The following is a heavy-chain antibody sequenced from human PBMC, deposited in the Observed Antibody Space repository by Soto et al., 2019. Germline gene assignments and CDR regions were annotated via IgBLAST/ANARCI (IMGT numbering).Heavy chain of an antibody. J-gene: IGHJ3*02. D-gene: IGHD3-22*01. CDR2: IYYSGST. CDR1: GGSISSYY. Sequence: SETLSLTCTVSGGSISSYYWSWIRQPPGKGLEWIGYIYYSGSTNYNPSLKSRVTISVDTSKNQFSLKLSSVTAADTAVYYCAREETYYYDSSGYTPNDAFDIWGQGTMVTVSS. V-gene: IGHV4-59*01. CDR3: AREETYYYDSSGYTPNDAFDI.